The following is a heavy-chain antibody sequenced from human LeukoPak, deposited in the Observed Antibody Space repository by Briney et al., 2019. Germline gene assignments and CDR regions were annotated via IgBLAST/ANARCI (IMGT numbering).Heavy chain of an antibody. CDR1: GFTCSRYW. CDR3: ASVSYGYVKGDY. CDR2: IKQDGSEK. V-gene: IGHV3-7*01. Sequence: GVSLILSCAGSGFTCSRYWMSWVRQGPGNVLDWVANIKQDGSEKYYVGFVKGRFTIYRENAKKSLYLQMTSMSAEDTVVYSCASVSYGYVKGDYWGTGTLVRVFS. D-gene: IGHD5-18*01. J-gene: IGHJ4*02.